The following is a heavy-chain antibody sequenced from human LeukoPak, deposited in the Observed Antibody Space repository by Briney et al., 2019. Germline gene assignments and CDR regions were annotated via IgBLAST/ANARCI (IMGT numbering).Heavy chain of an antibody. J-gene: IGHJ5*02. CDR1: GYTFTGYY. CDR2: INPNSGRT. V-gene: IGHV1-2*02. CDR3: ARGPLYSSSWSA. D-gene: IGHD6-13*01. Sequence: GASVKVSCRASGYTFTGYYMHWIRQAPGQGLEWMGWINPNSGRTNYAQKFQGRVTMTSDTPISTAYMELSSLRSEDTAVYYCARGPLYSSSWSAWGQGTLVTVSS.